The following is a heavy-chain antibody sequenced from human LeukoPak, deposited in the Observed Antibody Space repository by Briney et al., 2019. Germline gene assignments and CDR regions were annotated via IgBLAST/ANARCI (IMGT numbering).Heavy chain of an antibody. CDR2: IYTSGST. J-gene: IGHJ4*02. Sequence: SETLSLTYTVSGGSISSSSYYWGWIRQPPGKGLEWIGRIYTSGSTNYNPSLKSRVTISVDTSKNQFSLKLSSVTAADTAVYYCARESPLGLRYFDWLTGFDYWGQGTLVTVSS. D-gene: IGHD3-9*01. CDR1: GGSISSSSYY. CDR3: ARESPLGLRYFDWLTGFDY. V-gene: IGHV4-39*07.